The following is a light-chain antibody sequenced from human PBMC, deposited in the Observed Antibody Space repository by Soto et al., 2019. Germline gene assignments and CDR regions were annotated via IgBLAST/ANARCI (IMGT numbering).Light chain of an antibody. CDR1: QTISDW. CDR2: VAS. V-gene: IGKV1-5*01. CDR3: QHYSGYYWT. J-gene: IGKJ1*01. Sequence: DIQMTQSPSTLSASVGDRVTLTCRASQTISDWLAWYQQKPGKAPTLLISVASTLQSGVPPRFSGSGSGTEFTLTISSLQPDDSATYYCQHYSGYYWTFGQGTKVDI.